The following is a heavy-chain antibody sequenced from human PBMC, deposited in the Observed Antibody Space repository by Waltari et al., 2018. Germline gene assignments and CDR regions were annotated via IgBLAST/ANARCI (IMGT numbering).Heavy chain of an antibody. Sequence: EVQLVESGGGLVQPGRSLRLPCKASGFSFDGAAMHWVRQVPGKGLEWVSGISSNSGSIKYADSVKGRFTISRDNAKSSLYLQMNSLRAEDMAVYYCVKDMGYSGKTGAFDIWGQGTMVTVSS. CDR2: ISSNSGSI. CDR1: GFSFDGAA. D-gene: IGHD1-26*01. CDR3: VKDMGYSGKTGAFDI. V-gene: IGHV3-9*03. J-gene: IGHJ3*02.